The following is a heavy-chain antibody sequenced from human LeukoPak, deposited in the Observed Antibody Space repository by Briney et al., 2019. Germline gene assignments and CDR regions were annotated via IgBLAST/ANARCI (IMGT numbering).Heavy chain of an antibody. CDR1: GDNVSSNIAA. D-gene: IGHD6-13*01. CDR3: ARDVSWRIDY. V-gene: IGHV6-1*01. Sequence: SQTLSLTCAISGDNVSSNIAAWNWIRQSPSRGLEWLGRTYYRSRWYYDYALSVRSRITINPDTSKNQFSLQPNSVTPEDTAVYYCARDVSWRIDYWGQGTLVTVSS. CDR2: TYYRSRWYY. J-gene: IGHJ4*02.